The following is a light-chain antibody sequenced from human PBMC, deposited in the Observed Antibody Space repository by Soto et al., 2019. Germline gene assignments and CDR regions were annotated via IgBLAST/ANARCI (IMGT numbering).Light chain of an antibody. CDR3: QQYNGWPYT. J-gene: IGKJ2*01. Sequence: EIVMTQSPATLAVSPGDRATLSCRASQSISTHLTWYQHKPGQPPRLLIYGASTRATGIPARFSGSGSGTAFTLTISSLQSEDFAVYYCQQYNGWPYTFGQGTKLEIK. V-gene: IGKV3-15*01. CDR1: QSISTH. CDR2: GAS.